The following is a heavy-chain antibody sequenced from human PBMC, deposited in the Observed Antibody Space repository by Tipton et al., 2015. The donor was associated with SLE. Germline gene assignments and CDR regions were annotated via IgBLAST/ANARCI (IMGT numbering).Heavy chain of an antibody. D-gene: IGHD2-21*02. V-gene: IGHV4-61*01. Sequence: TLSLTCAVSSGSVSSGSYYWSWIRQPPGKGLEWIGYIYYSGSTNYNPSLNSRVTISVDTSKNQFSLNLSSVTAADTAVYYCARGGVVVTGRDSYYYGLDVWGQGTTVTVSS. CDR2: IYYSGST. J-gene: IGHJ6*02. CDR1: SGSVSSGSYY. CDR3: ARGGVVVTGRDSYYYGLDV.